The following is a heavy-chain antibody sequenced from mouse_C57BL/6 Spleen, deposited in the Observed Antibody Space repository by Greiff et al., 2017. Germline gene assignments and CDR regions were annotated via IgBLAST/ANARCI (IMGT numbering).Heavy chain of an antibody. Sequence: QVQLQQPGAELVKPGASVKMSCKASGYTFTSYWITWVKQRPGQGLEWIGDIYPGSGSTNYNEKFKSKATLTVDTSSSTAYMQLSSLTSEDSAVYYCARGGSRSTTVVATYWYFEVWGTGTTVTVAS. D-gene: IGHD1-1*01. CDR3: ARGGSRSTTVVATYWYFEV. V-gene: IGHV1-55*01. J-gene: IGHJ1*03. CDR1: GYTFTSYW. CDR2: IYPGSGST.